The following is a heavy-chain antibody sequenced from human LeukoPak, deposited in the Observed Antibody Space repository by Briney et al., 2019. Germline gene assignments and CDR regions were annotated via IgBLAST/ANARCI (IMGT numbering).Heavy chain of an antibody. Sequence: PGGSPRLSCAASGFTFSSYSMNWVRQAPGKGLEWVSSISSSSSYIYYADSVKGRFTISRDNAKNSLYLQMNSLRAEDTAVYYCTTFDYYDSSGYPDYWGQGTLVTVSS. D-gene: IGHD3-22*01. V-gene: IGHV3-21*01. CDR1: GFTFSSYS. CDR3: TTFDYYDSSGYPDY. J-gene: IGHJ4*02. CDR2: ISSSSSYI.